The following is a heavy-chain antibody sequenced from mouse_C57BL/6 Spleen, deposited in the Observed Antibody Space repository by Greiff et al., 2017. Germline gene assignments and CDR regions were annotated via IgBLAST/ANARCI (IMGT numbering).Heavy chain of an antibody. J-gene: IGHJ2*01. Sequence: VQLQQPGAELVKPGASVKLSCKASGYTITSSWMHWVKQRPGRGLAWIGRIDPNSGGTKYNATFKSKDTLTVDKPSSTAYMQLSSLTYEDSAVYCCARPSGSYFDYWGQGTTLTVSS. CDR1: GYTITSSW. V-gene: IGHV1-72*01. D-gene: IGHD3-1*01. CDR2: IDPNSGGT. CDR3: ARPSGSYFDY.